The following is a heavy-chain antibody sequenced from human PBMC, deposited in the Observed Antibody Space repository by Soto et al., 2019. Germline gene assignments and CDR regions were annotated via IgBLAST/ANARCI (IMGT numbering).Heavy chain of an antibody. Sequence: PGESLKISCKGSGYSFTSYWIGWVRQMPGKGLEWMGIIYPGDSDTRYSPSFQGQVTISADKSISTAYLQWSSLKASDTAMYYCARHVTEVGSDTFVFLYYYYYGMDVWGQGTTVTVSS. CDR1: GYSFTSYW. CDR2: IYPGDSDT. V-gene: IGHV5-51*01. J-gene: IGHJ6*02. CDR3: ARHVTEVGSDTFVFLYYYYYGMDV. D-gene: IGHD2-2*02.